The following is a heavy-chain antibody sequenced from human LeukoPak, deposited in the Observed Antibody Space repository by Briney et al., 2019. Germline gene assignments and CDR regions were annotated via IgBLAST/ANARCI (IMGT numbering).Heavy chain of an antibody. D-gene: IGHD2-15*01. J-gene: IGHJ4*02. CDR2: IKSKADGGTT. CDR1: GFTFSNAW. Sequence: GGSLRLSCVASGFTFSNAWMSWVRQAPGKGLEWVGRIKSKADGGTTDYPAPVKGRFTIARDDSKNTLYLQMNSLKTEDTAVYYCTADRPDRVEGEFDDWGLGTLVTVSS. V-gene: IGHV3-15*01. CDR3: TADRPDRVEGEFDD.